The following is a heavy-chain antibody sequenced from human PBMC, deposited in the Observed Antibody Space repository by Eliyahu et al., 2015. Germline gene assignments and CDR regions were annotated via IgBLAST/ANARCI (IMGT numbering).Heavy chain of an antibody. CDR1: GXTFSSYG. CDR2: ISYDVSNK. J-gene: IGHJ4*02. CDR3: ARDRFRSWYHFDY. D-gene: IGHD6-13*01. V-gene: IGHV3-30*19. Sequence: QVQLVESGGGVVQPGRSLRLSCAAXGXTFSSYGMHWVRQAPGKGLEWVALISYDVSNKYYADSVKGRFTISRDNSKNTLYLQMNSLRGDDTAVYYCARDRFRSWYHFDYWGQGTLVTVSS.